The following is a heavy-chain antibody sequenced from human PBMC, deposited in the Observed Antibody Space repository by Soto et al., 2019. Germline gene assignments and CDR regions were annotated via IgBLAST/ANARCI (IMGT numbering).Heavy chain of an antibody. D-gene: IGHD5-18*01. CDR3: ARSHGDSYGHYFDY. CDR1: GYTFTSYG. Sequence: QVQLVQSGAEVKKPGASVKVSCKASGYTFTSYGISWVRQAPGQGLEWMGWISAYNGNTNYAQKLKGRVTMTTDTSTSTAYRVLGSLRSDEAAVYYCARSHGDSYGHYFDYWCQGTLVTFSS. J-gene: IGHJ4*02. CDR2: ISAYNGNT. V-gene: IGHV1-18*01.